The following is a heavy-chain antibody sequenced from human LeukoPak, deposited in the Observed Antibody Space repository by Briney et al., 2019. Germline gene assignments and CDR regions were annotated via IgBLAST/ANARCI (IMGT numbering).Heavy chain of an antibody. CDR3: AKDIASTGPDAFDI. CDR2: ISGSGGST. D-gene: IGHD2-8*02. V-gene: IGHV3-23*01. CDR1: GFTFSSYA. Sequence: GGSLRLSCAASGFTFSSYAMSWVRQAPGKGLEWVSAISGSGGSTYYADSVKGRFTISRDNAKNSLYLQMNSLRAEDMALYYCAKDIASTGPDAFDIWGQGTMVTVSS. J-gene: IGHJ3*02.